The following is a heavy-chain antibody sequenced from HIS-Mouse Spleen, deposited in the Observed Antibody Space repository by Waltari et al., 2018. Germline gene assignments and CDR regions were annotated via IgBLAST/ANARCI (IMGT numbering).Heavy chain of an antibody. CDR2: INSDGSST. CDR3: ARGWYYFDY. V-gene: IGHV3-74*01. D-gene: IGHD2-8*01. CDR1: GFTFSSYV. J-gene: IGHJ4*02. Sequence: EVQLVESGGGLVQPGGSLRLSGAASGFTFSSYVMRWVRQAPGRARVWVSRINSDGSSTSYADSVKGRFTISRDNAKNTLYLQMNSLRAEDTAVYYCARGWYYFDYWGQGTLVTVSS.